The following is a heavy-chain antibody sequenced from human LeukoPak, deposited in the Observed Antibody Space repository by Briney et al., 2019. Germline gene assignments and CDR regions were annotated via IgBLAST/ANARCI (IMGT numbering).Heavy chain of an antibody. V-gene: IGHV4-59*01. CDR1: GGPMTSDH. J-gene: IGHJ5*02. CDR2: VDDSGST. Sequence: SETLSLTCTVSGGPMTSDHWSWIRQTPKKGLEWLGYVDDSGSTNYNSPLESRVTISIDLSKNQFSLKLTSVNAADTAVYYCARGARVFEPWGQGILVIVSS. CDR3: ARGARVFEP.